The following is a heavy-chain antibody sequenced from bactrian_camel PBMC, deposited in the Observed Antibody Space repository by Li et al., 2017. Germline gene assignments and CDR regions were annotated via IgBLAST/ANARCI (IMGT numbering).Heavy chain of an antibody. J-gene: IGHJ4*01. Sequence: HVQLVESGGGSVQAGGSLRLSCVATGNTIGWQFDCMAWFRQAPGKAREGVAIIDSDGNTDYADFVKGRFTISKDSTKNVLYLQMNSLKPEDTAVYYCVSLVGRPLVHQGTQVTVS. D-gene: IGHD2*01. CDR2: IDSDGNT. V-gene: IGHV3S6*01. CDR1: GNTIGWQFDC.